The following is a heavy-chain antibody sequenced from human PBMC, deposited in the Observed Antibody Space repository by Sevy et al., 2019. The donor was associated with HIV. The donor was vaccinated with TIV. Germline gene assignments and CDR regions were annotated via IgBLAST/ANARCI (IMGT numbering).Heavy chain of an antibody. Sequence: GGSLRLSCAASGFTFSNAWMSWVRQAPGKGLEWVGRIKSKTDGGTTDYAAPVKGRFTISRDDSKNTLNLQMNSLKTEDTAVYYCTTDQIRYDFWSGYRDYYGMDVWGQGTTVTVSS. D-gene: IGHD3-3*01. V-gene: IGHV3-15*01. J-gene: IGHJ6*02. CDR2: IKSKTDGGTT. CDR1: GFTFSNAW. CDR3: TTDQIRYDFWSGYRDYYGMDV.